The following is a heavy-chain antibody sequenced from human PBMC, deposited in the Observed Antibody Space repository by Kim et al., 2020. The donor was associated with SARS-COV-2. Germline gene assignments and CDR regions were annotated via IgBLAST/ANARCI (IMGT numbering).Heavy chain of an antibody. V-gene: IGHV3-23*01. CDR1: VFIFDNYA. D-gene: IGHD1-1*01. CDR2: ISSNALKE. J-gene: IGHJ6*03. CDR3: AKDESGSGAKYAYFYMAV. Sequence: GGSLRLSCAASVFIFDNYAMTWVRQAPGRGLEWVATISSNALKEYYSDSVKGRFTISRDNSKNTLSLHMTSLRADDTALYYCAKDESGSGAKYAYFYMAVWGKGTAVTVSS.